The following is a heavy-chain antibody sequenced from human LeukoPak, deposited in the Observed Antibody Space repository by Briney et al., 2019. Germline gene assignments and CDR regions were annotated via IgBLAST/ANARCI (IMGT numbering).Heavy chain of an antibody. Sequence: ASVKVSCKVSGYTLSELYMHWVRQVPGKGLEWMGGFDPEDGEIIYAQKFQGRVTMTEDTSTDTAYMELSSLIFEDTAVYYRVMVDSGTYYERFDPWGQGTLVTVSS. CDR3: VMVDSGTYYERFDP. D-gene: IGHD1-26*01. CDR2: FDPEDGEI. CDR1: GYTLSELY. V-gene: IGHV1-24*01. J-gene: IGHJ5*02.